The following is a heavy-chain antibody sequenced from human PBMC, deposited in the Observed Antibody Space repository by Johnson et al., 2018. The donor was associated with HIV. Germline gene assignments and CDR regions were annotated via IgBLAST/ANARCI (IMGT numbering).Heavy chain of an antibody. V-gene: IGHV3-11*04. CDR2: ISSCGRTL. D-gene: IGHD3-9*01. Sequence: QVQLLESGGGVVQPGRSLRLSCAASGFTFNDYYMGWIRQAPGKGLVWVSLISSCGRTLYYLDSVQGRFTLSRDNAKNSLYLQMNSLRAEDTAVYYCVREEGNDILTRGDAFDIWGQGTMVTVSS. CDR1: GFTFNDYY. CDR3: VREEGNDILTRGDAFDI. J-gene: IGHJ3*02.